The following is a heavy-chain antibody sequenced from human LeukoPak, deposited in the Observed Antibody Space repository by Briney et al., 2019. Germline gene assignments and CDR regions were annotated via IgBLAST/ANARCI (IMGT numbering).Heavy chain of an antibody. CDR1: GYTFSSYG. V-gene: IGHV1-18*01. J-gene: IGHJ4*02. Sequence: WAPVKVSCKASGYTFSSYGISWVRQAPGQGLEWMGWISVYTGNTNYAQKFQGRVTMTTDTSTSTAYMELRSLRSDDTAVYYCARDYYDSSGYFDYWGQGTLVTVSS. CDR2: ISVYTGNT. CDR3: ARDYYDSSGYFDY. D-gene: IGHD3-22*01.